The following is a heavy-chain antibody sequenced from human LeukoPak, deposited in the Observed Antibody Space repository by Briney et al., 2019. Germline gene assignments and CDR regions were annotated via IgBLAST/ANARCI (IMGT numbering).Heavy chain of an antibody. CDR1: GFTFDDYA. CDR2: ISWNSGSI. J-gene: IGHJ4*02. CDR3: AKVSPTGIGAFDY. Sequence: GRSRRLPCAASGFTFDDYAMHWVRQAPGKFLEWVSGISWNSGSIGYADSVKGRFTISRDNAKNSLYLQMNSLRAEDTALYYCAKVSPTGIGAFDYWGQGTLVTVSS. V-gene: IGHV3-9*01. D-gene: IGHD3-10*01.